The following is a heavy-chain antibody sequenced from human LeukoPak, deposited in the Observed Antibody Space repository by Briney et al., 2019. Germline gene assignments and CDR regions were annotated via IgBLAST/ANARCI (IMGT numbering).Heavy chain of an antibody. CDR2: IWYDGSNK. J-gene: IGHJ3*02. CDR1: GFTFSSYG. Sequence: GGSLRLSCAASGFTFSSYGMHWVRQAPGKGLEWVAVIWYDGSNKYYADSVKGRFTISRDNSKNTLYLQMNSLRAEDTAVYYCIIVVVPAAGDHAFDIWGQGTMVTVSS. D-gene: IGHD2-2*01. V-gene: IGHV3-30*02. CDR3: IIVVVPAAGDHAFDI.